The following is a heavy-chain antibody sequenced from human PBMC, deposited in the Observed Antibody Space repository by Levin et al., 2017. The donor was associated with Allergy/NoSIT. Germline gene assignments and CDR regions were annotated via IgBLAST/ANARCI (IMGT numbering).Heavy chain of an antibody. CDR3: ARDFKGHLSWPRHS. Sequence: AGGSLRLSCAASGFTVSSNYMSWVRQAPGKGLEWVSVIYSGGSTYYADSVKGRFTISRDNSKNTLYLQMNSLRAEDTAVYYCARDFKGHLSWPRHSWGQGTLVTVSS. CDR2: IYSGGST. CDR1: GFTVSSNY. J-gene: IGHJ4*02. V-gene: IGHV3-66*01. D-gene: IGHD5-12*01.